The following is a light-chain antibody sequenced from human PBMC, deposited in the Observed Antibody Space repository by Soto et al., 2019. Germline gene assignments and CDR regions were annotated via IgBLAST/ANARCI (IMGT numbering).Light chain of an antibody. Sequence: QSVLTQPPSVSGAPGQRVTISCTGSSSNIGAGYDVQWYQQFPGTAPKLLIYGNTNRPSGVPDRFSGSKSGTSASLAITGLQAEDEADYYCQSYDSSLSGGVFGGGTKLTVL. CDR3: QSYDSSLSGGV. J-gene: IGLJ3*02. CDR2: GNT. CDR1: SSNIGAGYD. V-gene: IGLV1-40*01.